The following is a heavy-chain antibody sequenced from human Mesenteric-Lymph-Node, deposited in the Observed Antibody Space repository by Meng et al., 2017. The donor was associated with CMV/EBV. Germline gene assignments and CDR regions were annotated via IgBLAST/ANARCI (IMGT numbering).Heavy chain of an antibody. J-gene: IGHJ4*02. CDR2: INHSGST. V-gene: IGHV4-34*01. CDR1: GGSSNGFY. Sequence: VDGGSSNGFYWSWIRQSPGKGLEWIEEINHSGSTNYNPSLKSRVTISVDTSKNQFSLKLSSVTAADTAVYYCARGSLYCSSTSCYYYWGQGTLVTVSS. D-gene: IGHD2-2*01. CDR3: ARGSLYCSSTSCYYY.